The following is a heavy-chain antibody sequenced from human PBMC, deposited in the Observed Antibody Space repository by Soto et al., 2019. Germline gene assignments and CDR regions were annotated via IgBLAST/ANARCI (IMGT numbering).Heavy chain of an antibody. CDR1: GGTFSSYA. Sequence: SVKVSCKASGGTFSSYAISWVRQAPGQGLEWMGGIIPIFGTANYAQKFQGRVTITADESTCTAYMELSSLRFEDTAVYYCARGSTVVTPEVEYFDYWGQGTLVTVSS. V-gene: IGHV1-69*13. CDR2: IIPIFGTA. D-gene: IGHD2-21*02. J-gene: IGHJ4*02. CDR3: ARGSTVVTPEVEYFDY.